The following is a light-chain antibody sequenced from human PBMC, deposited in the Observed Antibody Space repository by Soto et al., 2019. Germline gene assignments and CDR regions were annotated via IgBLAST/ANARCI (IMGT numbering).Light chain of an antibody. J-gene: IGKJ1*01. CDR1: QSVSSY. V-gene: IGKV3-20*01. CDR2: DAS. CDR3: QQYGSSPGA. Sequence: EIVLTQSPATLSLSPGERATLSCRASQSVSSYLAWYQQKPGQAPRLLIYDASNRATGIPDRFIGSGSGTDFALTISRVEPEDFAMYFCQQYGSSPGAFGQGTKVDIK.